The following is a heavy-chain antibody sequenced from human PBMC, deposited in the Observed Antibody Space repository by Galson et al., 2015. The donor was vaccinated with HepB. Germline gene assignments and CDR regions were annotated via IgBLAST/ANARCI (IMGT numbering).Heavy chain of an antibody. Sequence: SLRLSCAASGFTFSSYAMHWVRQAPGKELEYVSAISSNGGSTYYADSVKGRFTISRDNSKNTLYLQMSSLRAEDTAVYYCVKGQAAAGTIDYWGQGTLVTVSS. J-gene: IGHJ4*02. CDR2: ISSNGGST. CDR3: VKGQAAAGTIDY. V-gene: IGHV3-64D*06. CDR1: GFTFSSYA. D-gene: IGHD6-13*01.